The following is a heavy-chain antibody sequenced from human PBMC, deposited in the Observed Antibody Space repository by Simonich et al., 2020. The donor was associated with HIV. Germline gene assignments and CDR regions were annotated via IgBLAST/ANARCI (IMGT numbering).Heavy chain of an antibody. V-gene: IGHV4-4*07. CDR3: ARRGGAWDDNSHLDY. D-gene: IGHD4-4*01. J-gene: IGHJ4*02. Sequence: QVQLQESGPGLVKPSETLSLTCTVSGGSISSYYWSWIRQPAGKGLAWIGRIYTRGSTNYNPSLKSRVTISVDKSKNQFSLKLSSVTAADTAVYYCARRGGAWDDNSHLDYWGQGALVTVSS. CDR2: IYTRGST. CDR1: GGSISSYY.